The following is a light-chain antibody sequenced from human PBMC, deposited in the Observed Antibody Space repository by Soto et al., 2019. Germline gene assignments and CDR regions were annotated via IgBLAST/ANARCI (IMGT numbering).Light chain of an antibody. J-gene: IGLJ1*01. CDR1: SSDVGSYNF. CDR2: DVS. V-gene: IGLV2-11*01. CDR3: CSYAGSDTYV. Sequence: QPALTQPASVSGSPGQSITISCTGTSSDVGSYNFVSWYQQHPGKAPKLIIFDVSKRPSGVPDRFSASKSDNTASLTISGLQAEDEADYYCCSYAGSDTYVFATGTKVTVL.